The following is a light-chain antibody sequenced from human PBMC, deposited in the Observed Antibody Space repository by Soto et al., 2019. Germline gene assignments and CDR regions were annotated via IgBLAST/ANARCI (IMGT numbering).Light chain of an antibody. Sequence: DIQMTQSPSTLSASVGDRVTITCRASQSISRWLAWYQQKPGKAPKLLIYDASSLESGVPSRVSGSGSGTELTLNINIIKPNDFETYYCQQYNRDSPGDTFDQGTKLEIK. CDR3: QQYNRDSPGDT. V-gene: IGKV1-5*01. CDR2: DAS. J-gene: IGKJ2*01. CDR1: QSISRW.